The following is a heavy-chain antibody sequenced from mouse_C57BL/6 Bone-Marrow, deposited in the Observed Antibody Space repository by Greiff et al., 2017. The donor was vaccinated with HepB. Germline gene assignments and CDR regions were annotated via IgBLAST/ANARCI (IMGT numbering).Heavy chain of an antibody. V-gene: IGHV1-64*01. D-gene: IGHD4-1*01. J-gene: IGHJ2*01. CDR1: GYTFTSYW. Sequence: QVQLQQSGAELVKPGASVKLSCKASGYTFTSYWMHWVKQRPGQGLEWIGMIHPNSGSTNYNEKFKSKATLTVDKSSSTAYMQLSSLTSEDSAVYYCARIWDDYFDYWGQGTTLTVSS. CDR2: IHPNSGST. CDR3: ARIWDDYFDY.